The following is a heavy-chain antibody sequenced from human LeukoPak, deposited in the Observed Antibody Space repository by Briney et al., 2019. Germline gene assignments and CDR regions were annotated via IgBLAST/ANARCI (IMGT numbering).Heavy chain of an antibody. CDR2: IYYNGCT. CDR1: GGSISSSSYY. D-gene: IGHD2-15*01. Sequence: SETLSLTCTVSGGSISSSSYYWGWIRQPPGKGLEWIGSIYYNGCTYYNPSRRSRVTISVDTSKNQFSLKLTSVTAADTAVYYCARDQSDCSGGSCYFLENYYYYYMDVWGKGTTVTVSS. J-gene: IGHJ6*03. CDR3: ARDQSDCSGGSCYFLENYYYYYMDV. V-gene: IGHV4-39*07.